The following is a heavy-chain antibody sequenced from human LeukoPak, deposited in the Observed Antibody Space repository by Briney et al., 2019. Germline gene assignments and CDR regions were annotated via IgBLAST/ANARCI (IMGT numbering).Heavy chain of an antibody. V-gene: IGHV4-59*06. CDR2: IYYSGST. D-gene: IGHD4-17*01. CDR3: AGGTVTTGLDAFDI. J-gene: IGHJ3*02. Sequence: PSETLSLTCSVSGASINSYYWSWIRQPPGKGLEWIGYIYYSGSTYYNPSLKSRVTISVDTSKNQFSLKLSSVTAADTAVYYCAGGTVTTGLDAFDIWGQGTMVTVSS. CDR1: GASINSYY.